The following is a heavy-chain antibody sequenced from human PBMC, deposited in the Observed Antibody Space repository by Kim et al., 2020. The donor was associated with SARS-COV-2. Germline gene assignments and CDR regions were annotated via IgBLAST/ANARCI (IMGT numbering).Heavy chain of an antibody. CDR2: ISYDGSNK. J-gene: IGHJ4*02. CDR3: AKEGNFYYYDSSGYYGYFDY. CDR1: GFTFSSYG. V-gene: IGHV3-30*18. D-gene: IGHD3-22*01. Sequence: GGSLRLSCAASGFTFSSYGMHWVRQAPGKGLEWVAVISYDGSNKYYADSVKGRFTISRDNSKNTLYLQMNSLRAEDTAVYYCAKEGNFYYYDSSGYYGYFDYWGQGTLVIVSS.